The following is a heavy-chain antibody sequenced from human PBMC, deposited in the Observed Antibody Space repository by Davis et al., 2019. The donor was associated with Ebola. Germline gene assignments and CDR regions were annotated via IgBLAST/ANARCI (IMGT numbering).Heavy chain of an antibody. Sequence: PSETLSLTCAVYGGSFSGYYWSWIRQPPGKGLEWIGEINHSGSTNYNPSLKSRVTMSVDTSKNQFSLKLSSVTAADTAVYYCARVFSGAATTYYYYYYGMDVWGQGTTVTVSS. V-gene: IGHV4-34*01. J-gene: IGHJ6*02. CDR2: INHSGST. CDR3: ARVFSGAATTYYYYYYGMDV. CDR1: GGSFSGYY. D-gene: IGHD2-15*01.